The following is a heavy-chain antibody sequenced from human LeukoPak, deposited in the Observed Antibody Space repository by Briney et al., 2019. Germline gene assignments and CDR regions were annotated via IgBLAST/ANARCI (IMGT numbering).Heavy chain of an antibody. J-gene: IGHJ4*02. D-gene: IGHD1-26*01. CDR3: TKGREWEIDY. CDR2: ISSDGTRK. CDR1: GFTFCTYG. V-gene: IGHV3-30*18. Sequence: GGSLMLFCAAAGFTFCTYGMYWVRQAPGKGLEWLAVISSDGTRKYYADSVKDRFTISRDNSKNTLYLQMDSLRTEDTAVYYCTKGREWEIDYWGQRTLVTVSS.